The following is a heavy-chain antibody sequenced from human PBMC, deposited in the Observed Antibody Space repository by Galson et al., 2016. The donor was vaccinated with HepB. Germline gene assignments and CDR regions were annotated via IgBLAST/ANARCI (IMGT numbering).Heavy chain of an antibody. CDR2: IYSGGST. J-gene: IGHJ4*02. CDR3: ARGRERHLGAAFDN. D-gene: IGHD6-13*01. CDR1: GFTVSSNF. V-gene: IGHV3-53*01. Sequence: SLRLSCAASGFTVSSNFMSWVRQAPGKGLEWVSVIYSGGSTYYADSVKGRFTISRDNSKNTLYLRMSSLRAEDTAVYYCARGRERHLGAAFDNWGQGTLVTVSS.